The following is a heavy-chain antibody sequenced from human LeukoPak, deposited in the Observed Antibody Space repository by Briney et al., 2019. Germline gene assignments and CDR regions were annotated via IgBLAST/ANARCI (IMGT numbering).Heavy chain of an antibody. CDR2: ISSSSSTI. CDR1: GFTFSSYS. V-gene: IGHV3-48*04. CDR3: ARISGSGSYYGPFDY. D-gene: IGHD3-10*01. J-gene: IGHJ4*02. Sequence: GGSLRLSCAASGFTFSSYSMNWVRQAPGKGLEWVSYISSSSSTIYYADSVKGRFTISRDNAKNSLHLQMNSLRAEDTAVYYCARISGSGSYYGPFDYWGQGTLVTVSS.